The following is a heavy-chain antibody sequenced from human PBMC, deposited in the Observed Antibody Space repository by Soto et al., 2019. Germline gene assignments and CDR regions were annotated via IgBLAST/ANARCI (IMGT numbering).Heavy chain of an antibody. J-gene: IGHJ6*02. V-gene: IGHV4-31*03. CDR3: ARYHPAYYYYGMDV. Sequence: SETLSLTCTVSGGSISSGGYYWSWIRQHPGKGLEWIGYIYYSGSTYYNPSLKSRVTISVDTSKNQFSLKLSSVTAADTAVYYCARYHPAYYYYGMDVWGQGTTVTVSS. CDR1: GGSISSGGYY. CDR2: IYYSGST.